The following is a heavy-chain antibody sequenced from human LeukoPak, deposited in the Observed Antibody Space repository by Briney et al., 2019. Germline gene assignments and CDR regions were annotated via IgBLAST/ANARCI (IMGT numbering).Heavy chain of an antibody. CDR3: ARGGDTSGYYPDAFDI. D-gene: IGHD3-22*01. J-gene: IGHJ3*02. CDR2: IWYDGSNK. V-gene: IGHV3-33*01. Sequence: PGGSLRLSWAASGSTFSRHGIHWVRQGPGKGLEWVAAIWYDGSNKYYGDSVKGRFTISRDNSKNTLYLQMNSLRADDTAVYYCARGGDTSGYYPDAFDIWGQGTMVTVSS. CDR1: GSTFSRHG.